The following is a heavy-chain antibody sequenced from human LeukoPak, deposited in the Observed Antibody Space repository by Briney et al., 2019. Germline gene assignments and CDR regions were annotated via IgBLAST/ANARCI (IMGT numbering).Heavy chain of an antibody. V-gene: IGHV3-9*01. CDR2: ISWNSGSI. CDR3: AKGHYGSGSFDY. D-gene: IGHD3-10*01. CDR1: GFTFDDYA. Sequence: GGSLRLSCAASGFTFDDYAMHWVRQAPGKGLEWVSSISWNSGSIGYADSVKGRFTISRDNAKNSLYLQMNSLRAEDTALYYCAKGHYGSGSFDYWGQGTLVTVSS. J-gene: IGHJ4*02.